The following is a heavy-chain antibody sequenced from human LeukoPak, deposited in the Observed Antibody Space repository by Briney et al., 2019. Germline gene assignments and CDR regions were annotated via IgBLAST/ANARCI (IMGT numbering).Heavy chain of an antibody. D-gene: IGHD3-3*01. CDR1: GGSISSDY. CDR3: ARAGYYDFWSGNFDY. V-gene: IGHV4-59*01. Sequence: SETLSLTCIVSGGSISSDYWNWIRQPPGKGLEWIGYIYYSGSTNYNPSLKSRVTISVDTSKNQFSLKLSSVTAADTAVYYCARAGYYDFWSGNFDYWGQGTLVTVSS. J-gene: IGHJ4*02. CDR2: IYYSGST.